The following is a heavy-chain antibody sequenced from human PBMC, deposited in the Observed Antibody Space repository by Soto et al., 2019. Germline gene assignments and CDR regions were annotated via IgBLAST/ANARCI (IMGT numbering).Heavy chain of an antibody. V-gene: IGHV3-30-3*01. CDR2: ISYDGSNK. CDR3: ARDYYRFNSGYGFSMDV. J-gene: IGHJ6*02. Sequence: QVQLVESGGGVVQPGRSLRLSCAASGFTFSSYAMHWVRQAPGKGLELVAVISYDGSNKYYADSVKGRFTISRDNSKNRLYLQMNSLRAEDSAVYYCARDYYRFNSGYGFSMDVWGQGTTVTVSS. D-gene: IGHD5-12*01. CDR1: GFTFSSYA.